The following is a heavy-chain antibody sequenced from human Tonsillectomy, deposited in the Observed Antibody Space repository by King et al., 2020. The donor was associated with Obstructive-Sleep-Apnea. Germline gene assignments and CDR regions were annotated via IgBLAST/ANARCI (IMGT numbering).Heavy chain of an antibody. CDR2: ISWNSGTI. Sequence: VQLVESGGGLVQPGRSLRLSCAASGFTFDDHAMHWVRQAPGKGLEWVSGISWNSGTIGYADSVKGRFTISRDNAKNSLYLQMNSLRVEDTALYYCAKEGSSGWEVRGFRYGMDVWGQGTTVTVSS. CDR1: GFTFDDHA. V-gene: IGHV3-9*01. CDR3: AKEGSSGWEVRGFRYGMDV. D-gene: IGHD3-10*01. J-gene: IGHJ6*02.